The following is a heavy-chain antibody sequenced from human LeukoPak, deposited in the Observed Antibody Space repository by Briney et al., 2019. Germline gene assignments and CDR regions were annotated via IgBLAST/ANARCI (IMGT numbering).Heavy chain of an antibody. CDR3: AHAGGLGVLLRWDY. D-gene: IGHD2-15*01. J-gene: IGHJ4*02. CDR1: GFSLSTSGVG. CDR2: IYWDDDK. V-gene: IGHV2-5*02. Sequence: SGPTLVKPTQTLTLTCTFSGFSLSTSGVGVGWTRQPPGKALEWLALIYWDDDKRYSPSLKSRLTITKDTSKNQVVLTMTNMDPVDTATYYCAHAGGLGVLLRWDYWGQGTLVTVSS.